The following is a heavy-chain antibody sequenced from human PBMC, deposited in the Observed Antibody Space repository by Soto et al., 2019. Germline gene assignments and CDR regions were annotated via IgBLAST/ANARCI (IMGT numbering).Heavy chain of an antibody. CDR3: AKMAYFGDPPGGDS. J-gene: IGHJ4*02. Sequence: EVQLLESGGALVQPGGSLRLSCAASGFTFSSSAMAWARQAPGEGLEWLSCISKRGDGTSYADSVKGRFTISRDNSKNTLYLQMNSLGADDTAVYHCAKMAYFGDPPGGDSWGQGTLVTVSS. CDR1: GFTFSSSA. CDR2: ISKRGDGT. D-gene: IGHD3-10*01. V-gene: IGHV3-23*01.